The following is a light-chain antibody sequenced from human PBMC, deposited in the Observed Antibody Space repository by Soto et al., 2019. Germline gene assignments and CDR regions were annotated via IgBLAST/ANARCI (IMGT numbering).Light chain of an antibody. V-gene: IGKV1-5*01. Sequence: DVQFTQAPSTLSASVGDRVTITCRASQSIGNWLAWYQQKQGKAPNILIYDASTLENGVPSRFSGSGSGTEFTLTISRLQPDDFATYYCQHYNSYSEAFGQGTKVDIK. CDR2: DAS. CDR3: QHYNSYSEA. CDR1: QSIGNW. J-gene: IGKJ1*01.